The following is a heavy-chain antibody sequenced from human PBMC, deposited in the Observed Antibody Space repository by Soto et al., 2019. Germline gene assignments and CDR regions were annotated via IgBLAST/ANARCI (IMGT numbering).Heavy chain of an antibody. CDR1: GGSISSGGYY. V-gene: IGHV4-31*03. CDR2: IYYSGST. D-gene: IGHD6-6*01. CDR3: ARRPARPYYYFGMDV. Sequence: QVQLQESGPGLVKPSQTLSLTCTVSGGSISSGGYYWSWIRQHPGKGLEWIGYIYYSGSTYYNPSLKSRVTIPVDTSKNQFSLKLSSVTAADTAVYYCARRPARPYYYFGMDVWGQGTTVTVSS. J-gene: IGHJ6*02.